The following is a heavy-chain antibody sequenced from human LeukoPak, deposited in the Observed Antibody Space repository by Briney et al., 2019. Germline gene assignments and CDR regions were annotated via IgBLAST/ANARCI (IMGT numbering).Heavy chain of an antibody. Sequence: SDTLTLPCTVSVRSISGGGYLGRRIRQPAGKGLEWIGRIYTSGNTSYNPSLTSRATISVDTSKNQFSLKLSSVTAADTAVYYCARGRMYYDFWSDYYRNWFDPWGQGTLVTVSS. CDR1: VRSISGGGYL. D-gene: IGHD3-3*01. CDR2: IYTSGNT. CDR3: ARGRMYYDFWSDYYRNWFDP. V-gene: IGHV4-61*02. J-gene: IGHJ5*02.